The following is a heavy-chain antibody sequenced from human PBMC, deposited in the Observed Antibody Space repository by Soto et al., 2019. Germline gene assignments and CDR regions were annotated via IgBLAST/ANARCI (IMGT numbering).Heavy chain of an antibody. CDR2: IYYSGST. D-gene: IGHD4-17*01. CDR1: GGSISSYY. Sequence: PSETLSLTCTVSGGSISSYYWSWIRQPPGKGLEWIGYIYYSGSTNYNPSLKSRVTISVDTSKNQFSLKLGSVTAADTAVYYCARDHDYGDSGAFDIWGQGTMVTVSS. J-gene: IGHJ3*02. V-gene: IGHV4-59*01. CDR3: ARDHDYGDSGAFDI.